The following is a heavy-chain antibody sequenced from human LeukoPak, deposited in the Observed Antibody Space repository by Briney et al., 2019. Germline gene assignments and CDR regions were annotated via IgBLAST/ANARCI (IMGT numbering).Heavy chain of an antibody. CDR3: ARAGGDTTSSQALDY. CDR2: ICYSGSS. CDR1: GASISSHY. J-gene: IGHJ4*02. V-gene: IGHV4-59*11. D-gene: IGHD6-6*01. Sequence: SETLSLTCTVSGASISSHYWSWIRQPPGKGLEWIGYICYSGSSDYNASLKRRVTISVDTSKKQFYLRLSSVTAADTAVYYCARAGGDTTSSQALDYWGQGTLVTVSS.